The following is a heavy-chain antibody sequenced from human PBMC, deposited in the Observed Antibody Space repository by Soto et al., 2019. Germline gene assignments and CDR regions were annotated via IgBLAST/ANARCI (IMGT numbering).Heavy chain of an antibody. CDR1: GGSTSSYY. V-gene: IGHV4-59*01. Sequence: SETLSLTCTVSGGSTSSYYWSWIRQPPGKGLEWIGYIYYSGSTNYNPSLKSRVTISVDTSKNQFSLKLSSVTAADTAVYYCARDPTVHIVAAGKHYYYSINVWRQATTVTV. CDR3: ARDPTVHIVAAGKHYYYSINV. D-gene: IGHD6-13*01. CDR2: IYYSGST. J-gene: IGHJ6*02.